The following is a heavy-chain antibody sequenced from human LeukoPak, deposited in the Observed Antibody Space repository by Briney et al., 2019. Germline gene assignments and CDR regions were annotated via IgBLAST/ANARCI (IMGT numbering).Heavy chain of an antibody. J-gene: IGHJ6*02. Sequence: PSETLSLTCTVSGGSISSGDYYWSWIRQPPGKGLEWIGYIYYSGSTYYNPSLKSRVTISVDTSKNQFSLKLSSVTAADTAVYYCARDGGYTRNYGMDVWGQGTTVTVSS. CDR3: ARDGGYTRNYGMDV. V-gene: IGHV4-30-4*01. CDR1: GGSISSGDYY. D-gene: IGHD6-13*01. CDR2: IYYSGST.